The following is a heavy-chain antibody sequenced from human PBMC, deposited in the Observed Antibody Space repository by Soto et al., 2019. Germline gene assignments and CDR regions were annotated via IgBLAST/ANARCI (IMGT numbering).Heavy chain of an antibody. CDR2: IYYSGST. CDR3: ARLGRYYGSGSYFDY. D-gene: IGHD3-10*01. V-gene: IGHV4-39*01. J-gene: IGHJ4*02. Sequence: QLQLQESGPGLVKPSETLSLTCTVSGGSISSSSYYWGWIRQPPGKGLEWIGSIYYSGSTYYNPTLKSRVTISLDTSKNQFSLKLSSVTAADTAVYYCARLGRYYGSGSYFDYWGQGTLVTVSS. CDR1: GGSISSSSYY.